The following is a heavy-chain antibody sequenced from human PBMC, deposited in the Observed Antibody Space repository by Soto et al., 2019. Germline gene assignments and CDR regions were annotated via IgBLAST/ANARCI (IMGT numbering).Heavy chain of an antibody. CDR2: IYYSGST. V-gene: IGHV4-30-4*01. Sequence: QVQLQESGPGLVKPSQTLSLTCTVSGGSISSGDYYWSWIRQPPGKGLEWIGYIYYSGSTYYNPSLKSRVTISVDTSKNQFSLKLSSVTAADTAVYYCARDSGLVAVAHTQYFDYWGQGTLVTVSS. J-gene: IGHJ4*02. CDR3: ARDSGLVAVAHTQYFDY. D-gene: IGHD6-19*01. CDR1: GGSISSGDYY.